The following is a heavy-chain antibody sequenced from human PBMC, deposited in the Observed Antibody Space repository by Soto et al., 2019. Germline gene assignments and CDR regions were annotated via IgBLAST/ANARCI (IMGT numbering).Heavy chain of an antibody. CDR3: AKDPFPYSSSWYGGGY. J-gene: IGHJ4*02. Sequence: EVQLLESGGGLVQPGGSLRLSCAASGFTFSSYAMSWVRQAPGKGLEWVSAISGSGGSTYYADSVKGRFTISRDNSKNKLYLQMNSLRAEDTAVYYCAKDPFPYSSSWYGGGYWGQGTLVTVSS. CDR2: ISGSGGST. CDR1: GFTFSSYA. D-gene: IGHD6-13*01. V-gene: IGHV3-23*01.